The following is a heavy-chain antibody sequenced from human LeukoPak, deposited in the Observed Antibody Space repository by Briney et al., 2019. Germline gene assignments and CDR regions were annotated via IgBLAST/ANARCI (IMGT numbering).Heavy chain of an antibody. D-gene: IGHD1-7*01. J-gene: IGHJ3*01. CDR1: GGSISSYY. CDR2: IYYSGST. Sequence: PSETLSLTCTVSGGSISSYYWSWIRQPPGKGLEWIGYIYYSGSTNYNPSLKSRVTISVDTSKNQFSLKLSSVTAADTAVYYCARGNWNYLKIWGQGTMVTVSS. V-gene: IGHV4-59*08. CDR3: ARGNWNYLKI.